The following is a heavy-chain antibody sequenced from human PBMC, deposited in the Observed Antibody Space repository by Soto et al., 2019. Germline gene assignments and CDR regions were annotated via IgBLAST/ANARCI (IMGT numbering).Heavy chain of an antibody. J-gene: IGHJ6*02. V-gene: IGHV1-2*04. Sequence: ASVKVSCKASGYTFTGYYMHWVRQAPGQGLEWMGRINPNSGGTNYAQKFQGWVTMTRDTSISTAYMELSRLRSDDTAVYYCARGRVKYGSGSYFIFDYYYYGMDAWGQGTTVTVSS. CDR3: ARGRVKYGSGSYFIFDYYYYGMDA. CDR1: GYTFTGYY. CDR2: INPNSGGT. D-gene: IGHD3-10*01.